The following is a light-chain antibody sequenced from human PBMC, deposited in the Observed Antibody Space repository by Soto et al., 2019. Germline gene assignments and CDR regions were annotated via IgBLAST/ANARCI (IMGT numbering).Light chain of an antibody. J-gene: IGLJ1*01. CDR1: SSDVGGYNY. V-gene: IGLV2-14*01. CDR2: EVS. Sequence: QSALTQPDSVSGSPGQSITISWTGTSSDVGGYNYVSWYQQHPGKAPKLMIYEVSNRPSGVSNRFSGSKSGNTASLTISGLQAEDEADYYCSSYTSSSTLDVFGTGTKVTVL. CDR3: SSYTSSSTLDV.